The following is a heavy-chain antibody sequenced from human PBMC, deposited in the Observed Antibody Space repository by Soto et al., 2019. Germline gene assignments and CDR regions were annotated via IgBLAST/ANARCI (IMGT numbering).Heavy chain of an antibody. J-gene: IGHJ5*02. Sequence: QVQLVQYGAEVKKPGASVKVSCKASSYTFTSYGISWVRQARGQGIEWMGWISAYNGNTNYAQKLQGRVTMTTDTSTSTAYMELRSLRSDDTAVYYCARDPSIVLMVYAVNWFDPWGQGTLVTVSS. V-gene: IGHV1-18*01. CDR3: ARDPSIVLMVYAVNWFDP. CDR2: ISAYNGNT. D-gene: IGHD2-8*01. CDR1: SYTFTSYG.